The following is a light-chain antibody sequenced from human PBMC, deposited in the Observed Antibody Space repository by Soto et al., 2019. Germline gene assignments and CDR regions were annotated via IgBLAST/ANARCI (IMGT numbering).Light chain of an antibody. Sequence: QSVLTQPPSVSGASGQRVTISCTGSSSNIGAGYDVHWYQQLPGTAPKLLIYGNSNRPSGVPDRFSGSKSGTSASLAITGLRAEDEADYYCQSYDSSLSVVFGGGTKLTVL. CDR3: QSYDSSLSVV. CDR2: GNS. V-gene: IGLV1-40*01. J-gene: IGLJ2*01. CDR1: SSNIGAGYD.